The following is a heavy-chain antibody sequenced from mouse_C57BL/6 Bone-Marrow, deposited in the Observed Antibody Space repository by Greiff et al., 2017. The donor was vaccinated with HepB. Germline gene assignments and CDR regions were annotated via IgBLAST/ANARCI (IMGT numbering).Heavy chain of an antibody. J-gene: IGHJ4*01. CDR2: IHPTSGST. CDR3: ARDDSYTSYAVDY. V-gene: IGHV1-64*01. Sequence: QVQLQQPGAELVKPGASVKLSCKASGYTFTSYWMHWVKQRPGQGLEWIGMIHPTSGSTNYNEKFKSKATLTVVKSSSTAYMQHSSLTSEDSAVYDCARDDSYTSYAVDYGGQGTSVTVSA. D-gene: IGHD2-3*01. CDR1: GYTFTSYW.